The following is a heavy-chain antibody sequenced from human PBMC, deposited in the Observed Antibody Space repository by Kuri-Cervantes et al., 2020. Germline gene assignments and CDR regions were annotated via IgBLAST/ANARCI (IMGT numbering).Heavy chain of an antibody. J-gene: IGHJ5*02. D-gene: IGHD6-19*01. CDR2: ISPYNGDT. Sequence: ASVKVSCKVSGYSFTTYGISWVRQAPGQGLEWMGWISPYNGDTNYAQKLQGRITMTTDTSTSKAYMELRSLRSDDTAVYYCAMFLWGIAVAGTRWFDPWGQGTLVTVSS. CDR1: GYSFTTYG. CDR3: AMFLWGIAVAGTRWFDP. V-gene: IGHV1-18*01.